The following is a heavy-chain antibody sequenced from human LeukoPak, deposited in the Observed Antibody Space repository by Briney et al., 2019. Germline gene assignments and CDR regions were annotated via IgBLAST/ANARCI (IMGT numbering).Heavy chain of an antibody. J-gene: IGHJ4*02. CDR2: IIPILGIA. CDR3: ARAPGSGVDY. V-gene: IGHV1-69*04. D-gene: IGHD3-10*01. CDR1: GGTLSSYA. Sequence: SVKVSCKASGGTLSSYAISWVRQAPGQGLEWMGRIIPILGIANYAQKFQGRVTITADKSTSTAYMELSSLRSEDTAVYYCARAPGSGVDYWGQGTLVTVSS.